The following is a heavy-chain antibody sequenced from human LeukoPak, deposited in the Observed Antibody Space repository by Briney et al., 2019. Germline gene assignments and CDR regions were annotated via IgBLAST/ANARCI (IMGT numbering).Heavy chain of an antibody. D-gene: IGHD6-19*01. CDR3: ARILYSSNIDY. V-gene: IGHV4-39*07. J-gene: IGHJ4*02. Sequence: SETLSLTCAVSGGSISSSSYYWGWIRQPPEKGLECIGSIYYSGRTYYNPSLKSRVTISVDTSKNHFSLKLSSVTAADTAVYYCARILYSSNIDYWGQGTLVTVSS. CDR2: IYYSGRT. CDR1: GGSISSSSYY.